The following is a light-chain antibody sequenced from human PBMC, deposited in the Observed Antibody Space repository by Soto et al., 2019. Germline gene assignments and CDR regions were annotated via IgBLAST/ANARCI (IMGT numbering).Light chain of an antibody. CDR3: QQYNSYWT. CDR1: QSISSW. J-gene: IGKJ1*01. Sequence: DTPMTQSPSTLSASVGDRVTITCRASQSISSWLAWYQQKPGKAPKLLIYDASSLESGVPSRFSGSGSGTEFTLTISSLQPDDFATYYCQQYNSYWTFGQGTKVEIK. CDR2: DAS. V-gene: IGKV1-5*01.